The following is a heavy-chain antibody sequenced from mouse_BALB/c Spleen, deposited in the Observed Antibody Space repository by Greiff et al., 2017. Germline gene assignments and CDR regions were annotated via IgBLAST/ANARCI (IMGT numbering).Heavy chain of an antibody. J-gene: IGHJ2*01. Sequence: VHLVESGPGLVAPSQSLSITCTVSGFSLTSYGVHWVRQPPGKGLEWLGVIWAGGSTNYNSALMSRLSISKDNSKSQVFLKMNSLQTDDTAMYYCARVDWDEDYFDYWGQGTTLTVSS. CDR1: GFSLTSYG. CDR2: IWAGGST. CDR3: ARVDWDEDYFDY. V-gene: IGHV2-9*02. D-gene: IGHD4-1*01.